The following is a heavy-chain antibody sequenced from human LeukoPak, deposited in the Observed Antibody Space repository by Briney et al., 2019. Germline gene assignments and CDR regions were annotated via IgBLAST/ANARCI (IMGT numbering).Heavy chain of an antibody. J-gene: IGHJ4*02. D-gene: IGHD3-16*02. CDR2: IYYSGST. Sequence: PSETLSLTCTVSGGSISSSSYYWGWIRQPPGKGLEWIGSIYYSGSTYYNPSLKSRVTISVDTSKNQFSLKLSSVTAADTAVYYCGSSGSYRQITYWGQGALVTVSS. V-gene: IGHV4-39*07. CDR3: GSSGSYRQITY. CDR1: GGSISSSSYY.